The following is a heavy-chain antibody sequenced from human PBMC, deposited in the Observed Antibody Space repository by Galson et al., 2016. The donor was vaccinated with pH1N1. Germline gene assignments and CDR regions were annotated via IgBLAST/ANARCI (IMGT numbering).Heavy chain of an antibody. CDR2: ISGSGRGT. CDR1: GFTFSSYA. Sequence: SLRLSCAASGFTFSSYAMSWVRQAPGKGLEWVSGISGSGRGTYYADSVKGRFTISRDNSKNTLYLQMNSLRAEDTAVYYCARDGIVVVAAYWFDPWGQGTLVTVSS. V-gene: IGHV3-23*01. CDR3: ARDGIVVVAAYWFDP. D-gene: IGHD2-21*02. J-gene: IGHJ5*02.